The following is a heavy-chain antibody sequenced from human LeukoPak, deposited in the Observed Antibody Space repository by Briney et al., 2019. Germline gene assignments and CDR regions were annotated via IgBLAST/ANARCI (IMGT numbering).Heavy chain of an antibody. CDR2: IKEDGSEK. CDR3: AGRIFDI. Sequence: GGSLRLSCAGYGFTFGNYWMAWVRQAPGKGLEWVANIKEDGSEKYYLDSVEGRFTISRDNAKSSVYLQMNSLRAEDTAVYYCAGRIFDIWGQRTMVTVSS. V-gene: IGHV3-7*01. CDR1: GFTFGNYW. J-gene: IGHJ3*02.